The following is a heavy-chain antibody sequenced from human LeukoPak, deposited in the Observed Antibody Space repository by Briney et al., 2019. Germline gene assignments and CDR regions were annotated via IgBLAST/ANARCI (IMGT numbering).Heavy chain of an antibody. CDR1: GFTFSSYW. V-gene: IGHV3-74*01. CDR2: INSDGSST. D-gene: IGHD3-22*01. CDR3: ARVYYDSSGLFDY. J-gene: IGHJ4*02. Sequence: GGSLRLSCAASGFTFSSYWMHWVRQAPGKGLVWVSRINSDGSSTSYADSVEGRFTISRDNAKNTLYLQMNSLRAEDTAVYYCARVYYDSSGLFDYWGQGTLVTVSS.